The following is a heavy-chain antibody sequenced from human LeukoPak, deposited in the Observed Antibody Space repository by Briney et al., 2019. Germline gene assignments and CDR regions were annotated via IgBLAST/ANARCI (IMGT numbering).Heavy chain of an antibody. V-gene: IGHV1-46*01. CDR3: AREAGSTDY. D-gene: IGHD5/OR15-5a*01. CDR2: INPGGGTT. J-gene: IGHJ4*02. CDR1: GYTFTRHF. Sequence: ASVKVCCKASGYTFTRHFMHWVRQAPGQGLEWMGIINPGGGTTTYAQKFQGRVTMTRDTSTNTVYLEVSSLRSEDTAVYYCAREAGSTDYWGQGTLVTVSS.